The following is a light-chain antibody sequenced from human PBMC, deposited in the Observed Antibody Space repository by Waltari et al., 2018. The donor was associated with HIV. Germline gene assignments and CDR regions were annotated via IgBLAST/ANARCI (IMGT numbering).Light chain of an antibody. Sequence: QSVFTQPPPVSAPPGQKVPISSPGSSSTIVNNFVSWYPQLPGTAPKLLIYDNNKRPSGIPDRFSGSKSGTSATLGVTGLQTGDEADYYCGTWDSSLSAWVFGGGTKLTVL. CDR3: GTWDSSLSAWV. CDR1: SSTIVNNF. V-gene: IGLV1-51*01. CDR2: DNN. J-gene: IGLJ3*02.